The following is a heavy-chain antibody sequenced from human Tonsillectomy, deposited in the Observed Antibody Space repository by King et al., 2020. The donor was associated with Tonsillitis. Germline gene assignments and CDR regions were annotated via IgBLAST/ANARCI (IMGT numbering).Heavy chain of an antibody. Sequence: HVQLVESGAEVKKPGASVRVSCKASGYTFTDYYMHWVRQAPGQGLERMGWINPNSGGSNSAQKFQGRVPMTRDTSISAAYMELSRLRSDDTAVYYCARDHNRRLPATGFVYWGQGTLVTVSS. CDR2: INPNSGGS. CDR1: GYTFTDYY. D-gene: IGHD2-21*02. V-gene: IGHV1-2*02. J-gene: IGHJ4*02. CDR3: ARDHNRRLPATGFVY.